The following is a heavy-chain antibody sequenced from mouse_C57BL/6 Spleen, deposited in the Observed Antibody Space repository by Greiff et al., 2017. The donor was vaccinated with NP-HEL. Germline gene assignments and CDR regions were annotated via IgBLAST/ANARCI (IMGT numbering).Heavy chain of an antibody. V-gene: IGHV1-82*01. D-gene: IGHD2-12*01. CDR3: ARRDYRGAMDY. J-gene: IGHJ4*01. CDR1: GYAFSSSW. CDR2: IYPGDGDT. Sequence: VQLQQSGPELVKPGASVKISCKASGYAFSSSWMNWVKQRPGKGLEWIGRIYPGDGDTNYNGKFKSKATLTVDTSSSTAYMQLSSLTSEDSAVYYCARRDYRGAMDYWGQGTSVTVSS.